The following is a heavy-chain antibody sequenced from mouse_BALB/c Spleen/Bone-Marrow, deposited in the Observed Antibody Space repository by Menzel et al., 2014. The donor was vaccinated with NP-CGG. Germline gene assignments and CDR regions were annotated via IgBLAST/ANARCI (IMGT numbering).Heavy chain of an antibody. V-gene: IGHV1-9*01. Sequence: VKLMESGAELMKPGASVKISCKATGYTFSSYWIEWVKQRPGHGLEWIGEILPGSGRTNYNEKFKGKATFTADTSSNTAYMQLSSLTSEDSAVYYCARRGISWFAYWGQGTLVTVSA. J-gene: IGHJ3*01. CDR1: GYTFSSYW. CDR2: ILPGSGRT. CDR3: ARRGISWFAY.